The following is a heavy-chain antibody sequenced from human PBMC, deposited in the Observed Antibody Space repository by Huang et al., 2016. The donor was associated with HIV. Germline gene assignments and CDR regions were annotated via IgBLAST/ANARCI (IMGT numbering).Heavy chain of an antibody. D-gene: IGHD3-22*01. Sequence: QVHLQESGPGLVEPSQTLSLTCTVSGGSISSGGYYWTWSRQPPGQGLEWIGYIYYSGSAYYNPSLKSRVTISVDTSKNQFSLKVTSMTAADTSVYYCGRFSYYSDSTISQYLQLWGQGALVTVSS. CDR3: GRFSYYSDSTISQYLQL. J-gene: IGHJ1*01. V-gene: IGHV4-30-4*08. CDR1: GGSISSGGYY. CDR2: IYYSGSA.